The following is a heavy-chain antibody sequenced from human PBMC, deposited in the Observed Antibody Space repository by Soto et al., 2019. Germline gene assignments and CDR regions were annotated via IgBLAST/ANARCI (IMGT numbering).Heavy chain of an antibody. V-gene: IGHV4-30-4*01. CDR2: IYYSGST. Sequence: QVQLQESGPGLVKPSQTLSLTCTVSGGSISSGDYYWSWIRQPPGKGLEWNGYIYYSGSTYYNPSIKSRVTISVDTSKNQFSLKLSSVTAADTAVYYCARGTMIADGMDVWGQGTTVTVSS. CDR3: ARGTMIADGMDV. CDR1: GGSISSGDYY. D-gene: IGHD3-22*01. J-gene: IGHJ6*02.